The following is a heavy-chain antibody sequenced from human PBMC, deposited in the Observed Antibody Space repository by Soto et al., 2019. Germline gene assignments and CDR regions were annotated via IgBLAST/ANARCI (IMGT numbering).Heavy chain of an antibody. J-gene: IGHJ6*02. Sequence: ESLKISCKGSGYSFTIYWIGWVRQMPGKGLGWMGIIYPVDSDTRYSPSFQGQVTISADKSISTAYLQWSSLKASDTAMYYCARQTPYYYDSSXCYYVFPTYYYYYGMDVWGQGTTVTVAS. D-gene: IGHD3-22*01. CDR3: ARQTPYYYDSSXCYYVFPTYYYYYGMDV. CDR2: IYPVDSDT. V-gene: IGHV5-51*01. CDR1: GYSFTIYW.